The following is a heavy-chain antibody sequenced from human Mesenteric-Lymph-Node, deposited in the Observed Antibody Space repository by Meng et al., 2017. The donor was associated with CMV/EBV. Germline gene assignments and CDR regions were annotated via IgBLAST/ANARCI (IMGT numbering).Heavy chain of an antibody. V-gene: IGHV1-2*06. CDR2: INPNSGGT. Sequence: SGYTFTDYSIHWVRQAPGQGLEWMGRINPNSGGTNYAQKFQGGVTMTRDTSISTAWLELSGLRSDDTAIYYCARDKAWGNRGGLFDYWGQGTLVTVSS. D-gene: IGHD7-27*01. CDR3: ARDKAWGNRGGLFDY. J-gene: IGHJ4*02. CDR1: GYTFTDYS.